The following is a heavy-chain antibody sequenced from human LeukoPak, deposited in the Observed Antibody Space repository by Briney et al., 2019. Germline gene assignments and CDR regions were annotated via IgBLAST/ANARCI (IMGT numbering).Heavy chain of an antibody. V-gene: IGHV3-30*18. CDR2: ISYDGSNK. J-gene: IGHJ4*02. CDR3: AKDFGLGSY. CDR1: GFTFSSYG. D-gene: IGHD3/OR15-3a*01. Sequence: GGSLRLSCAAPGFTFSSYGMHWVRQAPGKGLEWVAVISYDGSNKYYADSVKGRFTISRDNSKNTLYLQMNSLRAEDTAVYYCAKDFGLGSYWGQGTLVTVSS.